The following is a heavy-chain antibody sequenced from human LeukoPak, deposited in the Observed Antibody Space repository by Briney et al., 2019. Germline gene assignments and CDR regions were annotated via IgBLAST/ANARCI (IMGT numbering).Heavy chain of an antibody. J-gene: IGHJ5*02. CDR1: GGSISSSSYY. V-gene: IGHV4-39*07. CDR2: IYYSGST. CDR3: ARVSVGLRYFYWPAPGAWFDP. Sequence: SETLSLTCTVSGGSISSSSYYWGWIRQPPGKGLEWIGSIYYSGSTYYNPSLKSRVTISVDTSKNQFSLKLSSVTAADTAVYYCARVSVGLRYFYWPAPGAWFDPWGQGTLVTVSS. D-gene: IGHD3-9*01.